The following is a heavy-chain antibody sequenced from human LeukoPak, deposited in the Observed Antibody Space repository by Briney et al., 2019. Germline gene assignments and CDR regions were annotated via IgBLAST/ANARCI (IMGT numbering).Heavy chain of an antibody. CDR2: ISYDGSNK. Sequence: GGSLRLSCAASGFTFSSYAMHWVRQAPGKGLEWVALISYDGSNKYYADSVKGRFTISRDNAKKSLYLQMDSLRAEDTAVYYCARDGGDYGSGSYYAYWGQGTLVTVSS. CDR3: ARDGGDYGSGSYYAY. V-gene: IGHV3-30*04. J-gene: IGHJ4*02. CDR1: GFTFSSYA. D-gene: IGHD3-10*01.